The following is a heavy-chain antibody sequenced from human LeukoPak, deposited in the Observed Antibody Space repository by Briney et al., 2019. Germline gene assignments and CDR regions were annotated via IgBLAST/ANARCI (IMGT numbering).Heavy chain of an antibody. CDR3: AVGDSYVLPYFDY. J-gene: IGHJ4*02. V-gene: IGHV4-34*01. D-gene: IGHD5-18*01. Sequence: SETLSLTCAVYGGSFSGYYWSRIRQPPGKGLXXIGEINHSGSTNYNPSLKSRVTISVDTSKNQFSLKLSSVTAADTAVYYCAVGDSYVLPYFDYWGQGTLVTVSS. CDR2: INHSGST. CDR1: GGSFSGYY.